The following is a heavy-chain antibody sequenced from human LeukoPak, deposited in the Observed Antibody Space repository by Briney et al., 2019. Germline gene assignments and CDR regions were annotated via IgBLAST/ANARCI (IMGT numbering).Heavy chain of an antibody. D-gene: IGHD6-19*01. J-gene: IGHJ5*02. CDR1: GFTFSYYG. CDR3: ARRGPRGYSSGWPRANWFDP. V-gene: IGHV3-30*02. Sequence: GGSLRLSCAASGFTFSYYGLHWVRQAPGKGLEWVAFIRSDANYKHYADSVKGRFTISRDNSKNTLYLQMSRLRAEDTAVYYCARRGPRGYSSGWPRANWFDPWGQGTLVTVSS. CDR2: IRSDANYK.